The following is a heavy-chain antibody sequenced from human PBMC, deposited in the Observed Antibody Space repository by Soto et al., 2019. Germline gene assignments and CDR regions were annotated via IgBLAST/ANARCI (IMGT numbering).Heavy chain of an antibody. CDR1: GFTFSSYS. CDR3: ARDEKRVVVPAAISGY. D-gene: IGHD2-2*01. CDR2: ISSSSSYI. J-gene: IGHJ4*02. Sequence: GGSLRLSCAASGFTFSSYSMNWVRQAPGKGLEWVSSISSSSSYIYYADSVKGRFTISRDNAKNSLYLQMNSLRAEDTAVYYCARDEKRVVVPAAISGYWGQGTLVTVSS. V-gene: IGHV3-21*01.